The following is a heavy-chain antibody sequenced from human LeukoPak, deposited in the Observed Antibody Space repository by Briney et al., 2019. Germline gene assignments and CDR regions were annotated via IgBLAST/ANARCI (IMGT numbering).Heavy chain of an antibody. CDR3: SRESTDYVRRSFSDY. Sequence: SETLSLTCTASGGSIKDYYWSWIRQAPGKGLEWISYINDNGHSGYYASLESRVTISFNTNKNHFPLLLLSVIAAEDAVDYYSRESTDYVRRSFSDYWGQGILVTASS. D-gene: IGHD3-16*01. J-gene: IGHJ4*02. CDR1: GGSIKDYY. CDR2: INDNGHS. V-gene: IGHV4-59*12.